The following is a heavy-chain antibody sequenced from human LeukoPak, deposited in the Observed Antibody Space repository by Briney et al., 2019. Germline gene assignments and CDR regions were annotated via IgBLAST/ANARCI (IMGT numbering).Heavy chain of an antibody. J-gene: IGHJ4*02. CDR2: IYPGDSDT. V-gene: IGHV5-51*01. CDR3: ARQKGSCCSH. Sequence: GESLKISCKGSGYSFTSYWIGWVRQVPGKGLEWIGIIYPGDSDTRYSPSFQGQVTISSDKSISTASLQWSSLKASDTAMYYCARQKGSCCSHWGQGTLVTVSS. D-gene: IGHD2-15*01. CDR1: GYSFTSYW.